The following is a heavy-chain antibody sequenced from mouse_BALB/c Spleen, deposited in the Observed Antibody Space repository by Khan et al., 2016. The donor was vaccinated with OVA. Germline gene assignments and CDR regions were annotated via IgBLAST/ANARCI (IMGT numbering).Heavy chain of an antibody. V-gene: IGHV3-1*02. CDR2: ISYSGST. CDR3: ARTARIKY. J-gene: IGHJ2*01. D-gene: IGHD1-2*01. CDR1: GYSITSGYG. Sequence: VQLKQSGPGLVKPSPSLSLTCTVTGYSITSGYGWYWIRQLPGNILELMGFISYSGSTYYNPYLKSRITITRDTSNNQFYLQLNSVTTEDTDTYYCARTARIKYWGQGTTLTVSS.